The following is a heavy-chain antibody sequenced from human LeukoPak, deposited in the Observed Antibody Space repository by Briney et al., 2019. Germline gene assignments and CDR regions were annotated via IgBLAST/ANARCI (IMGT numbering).Heavy chain of an antibody. D-gene: IGHD3-10*01. CDR2: INSDGSST. V-gene: IGHV3-74*01. Sequence: QPGGSLRLSCAASGFTFSSYWMHWVRQAPGKGLVWVSRINSDGSSTSYADSVKGRFTISRDNAKNTPYLQMNSLRAEDTAVYYCARVSYYYGSGSYRPTAVYYFDYWGQGTLVTVSS. J-gene: IGHJ4*02. CDR3: ARVSYYYGSGSYRPTAVYYFDY. CDR1: GFTFSSYW.